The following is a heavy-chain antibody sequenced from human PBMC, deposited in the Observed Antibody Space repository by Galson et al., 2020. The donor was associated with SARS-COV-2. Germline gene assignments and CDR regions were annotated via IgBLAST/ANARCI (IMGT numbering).Heavy chain of an antibody. J-gene: IGHJ5*02. CDR2: ISHDGSNK. CDR3: AGTGGYTHL. V-gene: IGHV3-30*03. D-gene: IGHD6-13*01. CDR1: GFNFSDYG. Sequence: GESLKISCEDSGFNFSDYGMHWVRQAAGKGPEWVAVISHDGSNKYYADSVRGRFTISRDNAKNTVYLQMNTLRAEDSAVDYCAGTGGYTHLWGQGTLVTVSS.